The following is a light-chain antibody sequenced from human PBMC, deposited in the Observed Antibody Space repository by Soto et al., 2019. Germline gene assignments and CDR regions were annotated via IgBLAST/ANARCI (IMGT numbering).Light chain of an antibody. CDR2: DAS. Sequence: ETGLTQYPAILSLSPRERATLSCRASQSVTTFLAWYQQKPDQAPRLLIYDASTRATGIPARFSGSGSGTDFTLTISSLEPEDFAVYYCQQRSNWPPVIPSGGGSKVDIK. CDR3: QQRSNWPPVIP. V-gene: IGKV3-11*01. J-gene: IGKJ4*01. CDR1: QSVTTF.